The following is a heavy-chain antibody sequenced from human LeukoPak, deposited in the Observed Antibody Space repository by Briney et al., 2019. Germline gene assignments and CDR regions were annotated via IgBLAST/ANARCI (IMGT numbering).Heavy chain of an antibody. CDR1: GYTFTGYF. J-gene: IGHJ4*02. CDR3: ARDIGRSGYDGGFDY. D-gene: IGHD5-12*01. CDR2: VNPNNGDT. Sequence: APVKVSCKASGYTFTGYFIHLVRRAPGQGLELMGWVNPNNGDTKYAQKFQGRVTMTRDTSISTAYMELSRLRSDDTAVYYCARDIGRSGYDGGFDYWGQGALVTVSS. V-gene: IGHV1-2*02.